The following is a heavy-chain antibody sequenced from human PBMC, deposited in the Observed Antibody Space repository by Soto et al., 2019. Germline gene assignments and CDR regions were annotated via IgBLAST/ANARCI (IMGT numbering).Heavy chain of an antibody. J-gene: IGHJ6*02. D-gene: IGHD6-19*01. CDR1: GGSITDHY. CDR3: ARMRPTGWHDYYFFGMDL. Sequence: SETLSLTCTVSGGSITDHYWTWIRQPPGKGLEWIGCVFSRGGTYYEPSLKSRVTISLDTSKNQFSLRLTSMTTADTAVYYCARMRPTGWHDYYFFGMDLWGQGTTVTVSS. CDR2: VFSRGGT. V-gene: IGHV4-59*11.